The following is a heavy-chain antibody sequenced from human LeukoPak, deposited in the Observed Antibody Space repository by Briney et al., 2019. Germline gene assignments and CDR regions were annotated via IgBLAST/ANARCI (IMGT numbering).Heavy chain of an antibody. CDR1: GFPFSSYS. CDR2: ISGSGGST. J-gene: IGHJ4*02. V-gene: IGHV3-23*01. Sequence: GGSLRLSCAASGFPFSSYSMSWVRQAPGKGLEWVSAISGSGGSTYYADSVKGRFTISRDNSKNTLYLQMNSLRAEDTAVYYCARRSGIAVAGAFDYWGQGTLVTVSS. CDR3: ARRSGIAVAGAFDY. D-gene: IGHD6-19*01.